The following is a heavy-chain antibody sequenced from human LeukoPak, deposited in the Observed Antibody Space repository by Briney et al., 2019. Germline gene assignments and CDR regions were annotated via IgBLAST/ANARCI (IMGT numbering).Heavy chain of an antibody. V-gene: IGHV3-7*01. D-gene: IGHD6-13*01. Sequence: PGGSLRLSCAASGFTFYSYWMSWVRQAPGKGLEWVANIKQDGSEKYYVDSVKGRVTISRDNAKNLLYLQMNSLRAEDTAVCYCARDAAGSSWTDYWGQGTLVTVSS. CDR1: GFTFYSYW. CDR3: ARDAAGSSWTDY. J-gene: IGHJ4*02. CDR2: IKQDGSEK.